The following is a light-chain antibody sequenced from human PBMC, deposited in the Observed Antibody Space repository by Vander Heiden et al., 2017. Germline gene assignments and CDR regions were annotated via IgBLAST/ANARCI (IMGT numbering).Light chain of an antibody. J-gene: IGLJ2*01. CDR3: NSRDRSDNHPIVI. V-gene: IGLV3-19*01. Sequence: SSVLIQDPPESLPSGQTVRITCQGDSLRSYYASWYQQKPGQAPLLVIYGKNNRPSGIPDRCSGSGSGNIGSLTISGAQAEDEADYYCNSRDRSDNHPIVIFGGGTKLTVL. CDR2: GKN. CDR1: SLRSYY.